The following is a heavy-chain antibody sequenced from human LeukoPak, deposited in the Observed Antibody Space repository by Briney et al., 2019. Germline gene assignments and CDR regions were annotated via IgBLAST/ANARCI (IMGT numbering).Heavy chain of an antibody. V-gene: IGHV4-34*01. CDR2: IHYSGSA. Sequence: ASETLSLTCAVYGGTFSGYNWNWVRQSPGKGLEWVDEIHYSGSASYNPSLKSRVTISGDPSKNQVSLRVTSVTAADTAEYYCARWILSGYYVDSWGQGSLVTVSS. CDR3: ARWILSGYYVDS. CDR1: GGTFSGYN. D-gene: IGHD2-2*03. J-gene: IGHJ4*02.